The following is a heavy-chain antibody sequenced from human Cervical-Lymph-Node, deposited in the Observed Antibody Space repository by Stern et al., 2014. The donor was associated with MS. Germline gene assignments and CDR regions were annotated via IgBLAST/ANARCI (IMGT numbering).Heavy chain of an antibody. J-gene: IGHJ5*02. CDR3: ALSSETSDRWYSLGYDL. V-gene: IGHV1-69*01. CDR2: IFPVFGTP. Sequence: QVQLVQSEAEVTKPGSSVKVSCKASGDTFSKFPSSWVRQAPGQGLEWMGGIFPVFGTPTYAQEFRGRVTITADVSTSTVYMELSSLRSDDTAVYYCALSSETSDRWYSLGYDLWGQGTLVTVSS. CDR1: GDTFSKFP. D-gene: IGHD6-13*01.